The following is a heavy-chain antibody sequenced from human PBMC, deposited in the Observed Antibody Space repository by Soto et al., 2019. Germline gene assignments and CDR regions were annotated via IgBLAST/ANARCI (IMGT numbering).Heavy chain of an antibody. CDR3: ARLGIIVATPDVVVAATNYYGMDV. J-gene: IGHJ6*02. CDR1: GFTFSSYS. D-gene: IGHD2-15*01. Sequence: GGSLRLSCAASGFTFSSYSMNWVRQAPGKGLEWVSSISSSSSYIYYADSVKGRFTISRDNAKNSLYLQMNSLRVEDTAVYYCARLGIIVATPDVVVAATNYYGMDVWGQGTTVTVSS. CDR2: ISSSSSYI. V-gene: IGHV3-21*01.